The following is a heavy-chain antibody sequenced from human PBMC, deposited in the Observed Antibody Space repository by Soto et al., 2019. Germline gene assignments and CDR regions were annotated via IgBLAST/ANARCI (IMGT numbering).Heavy chain of an antibody. CDR3: AIDLEGARTFDY. CDR1: GLTFSSSA. J-gene: IGHJ4*02. D-gene: IGHD1-26*01. Sequence: PGGPLRLSFAASGLTFSSSAMPWVRQAPGKGMKWVAVISNDGSNKYYADSVKGRFTISRDNYKNTLYLQMNSLGAEDRAVYYCAIDLEGARTFDYWGQGTLVTVSS. V-gene: IGHV3-30-3*01. CDR2: ISNDGSNK.